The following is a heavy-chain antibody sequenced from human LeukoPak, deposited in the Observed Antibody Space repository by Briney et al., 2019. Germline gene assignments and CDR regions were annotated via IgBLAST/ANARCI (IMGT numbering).Heavy chain of an antibody. CDR1: GFTFSSYW. Sequence: GGSLRLSCAASGFTFSSYWVSWVRQAPGKGLEWVANIKQDGSEKYYADSVKGRFTISRDNSKNTLYLQMNSLRAEDTAVYYCAKVRVVFNWNYAYYFDSWGQGTLVTVSS. D-gene: IGHD1-7*01. V-gene: IGHV3-7*01. CDR2: IKQDGSEK. CDR3: AKVRVVFNWNYAYYFDS. J-gene: IGHJ4*02.